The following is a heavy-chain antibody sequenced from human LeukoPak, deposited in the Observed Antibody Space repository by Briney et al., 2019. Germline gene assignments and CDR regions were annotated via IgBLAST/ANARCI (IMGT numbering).Heavy chain of an antibody. Sequence: ASVKVSCKASGYTFTDYYIHWVRQAPGQGLEWMAWMNPNSGGTSYAQKFQGRVTMTRDTSISTAYMELSRLRFDDTAVYYCARVRMVRGVIIPFDYWGQGTLVTVSS. CDR2: MNPNSGGT. J-gene: IGHJ4*02. CDR1: GYTFTDYY. CDR3: ARVRMVRGVIIPFDY. V-gene: IGHV1-2*02. D-gene: IGHD3-10*01.